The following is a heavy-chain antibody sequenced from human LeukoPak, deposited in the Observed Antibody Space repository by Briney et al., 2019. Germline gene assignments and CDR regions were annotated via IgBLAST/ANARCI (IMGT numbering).Heavy chain of an antibody. CDR3: ARNDHFGGASGMDV. V-gene: IGHV4-4*07. CDR1: GGSISSYY. Sequence: PSETLSLTCTVSGGSISSYYRSWIRQPAGKGLEWIGRIYTSGSTNYNPSLKSRVTMSVDTSKNQFSLKLSSVTAADTAVYYCARNDHFGGASGMDVWGQGTTVTVSS. D-gene: IGHD1-26*01. CDR2: IYTSGST. J-gene: IGHJ6*02.